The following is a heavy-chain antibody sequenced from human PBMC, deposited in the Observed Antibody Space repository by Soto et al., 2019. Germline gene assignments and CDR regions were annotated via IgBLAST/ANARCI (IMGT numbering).Heavy chain of an antibody. CDR2: MSYSGSS. CDR1: GDSVSIGRYY. J-gene: IGHJ4*02. D-gene: IGHD2-15*01. V-gene: IGHV4-61*01. Sequence: PSETLSLTCTVSGDSVSIGRYYWSWIRQSPGKGLEWIGYMSYSGSSKYNPSLKSRLAISIDTSRKQFSLKLNSVTAADTAVYYCATLVEGDGGKGNWGQGTMITV. CDR3: ATLVEGDGGKGN.